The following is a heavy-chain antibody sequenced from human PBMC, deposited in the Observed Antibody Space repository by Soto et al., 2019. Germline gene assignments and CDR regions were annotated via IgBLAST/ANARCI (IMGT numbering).Heavy chain of an antibody. J-gene: IGHJ4*02. CDR1: GYRFTSYA. V-gene: IGHV1-18*01. CDR2: ITAYNGKT. Sequence: ASVKVSCKASGYRFTSYAITWVRQAPGEGLEWMGWITAYNGKTNNAQKFQGRVTMTTDTSASTAYMELRSLRSDDTAVYYCAREMTTMTFYDYWGQGTLVTSPQ. CDR3: AREMTTMTFYDY.